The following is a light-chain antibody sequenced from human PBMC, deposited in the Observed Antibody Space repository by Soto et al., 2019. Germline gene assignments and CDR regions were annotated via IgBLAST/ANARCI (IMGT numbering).Light chain of an antibody. J-gene: IGLJ3*02. CDR3: QTWGTGINWV. CDR1: SGHSSYA. CDR2: LNSDGSH. V-gene: IGLV4-69*01. Sequence: QPVLTQSPSASASLGASVKLTCTLSSGHSSYAIAWHQQQPEKGPRYLMKLNSDGSHSKGDGIPDRFSGSSSGAERYRTISSLQSEDEADYSWQTWGTGINWVFGGGTKLTVL.